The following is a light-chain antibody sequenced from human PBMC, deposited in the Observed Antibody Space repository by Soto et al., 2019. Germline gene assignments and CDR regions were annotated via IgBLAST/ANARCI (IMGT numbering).Light chain of an antibody. CDR2: DAS. J-gene: IGKJ1*01. CDR1: QSISRW. Sequence: DIQMTQSPSTLSASIGDRVNITCRASQSISRWVAWYQQKPGKAPKVLIWDASSLQRGVPSRFSGSGSGTEFTLTISSLQSEDFAVYYCQHYYKWPRTFGQGTKVDIK. V-gene: IGKV1-5*01. CDR3: QHYYKWPRT.